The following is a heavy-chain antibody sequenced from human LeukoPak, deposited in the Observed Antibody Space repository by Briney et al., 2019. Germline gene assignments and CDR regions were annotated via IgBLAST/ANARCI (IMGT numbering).Heavy chain of an antibody. J-gene: IGHJ4*02. Sequence: ASVKVSRKASGYSFTSYDINWVRQATGQGLEWMGLMNPDSGNTAYAQRFQGRITMTRSTSIGTAYMELRSLRSEDTAVYYCARVQRVKFPMKYYFDYWGQGTLVTVSS. V-gene: IGHV1-8*01. D-gene: IGHD3-10*01. CDR3: ARVQRVKFPMKYYFDY. CDR2: MNPDSGNT. CDR1: GYSFTSYD.